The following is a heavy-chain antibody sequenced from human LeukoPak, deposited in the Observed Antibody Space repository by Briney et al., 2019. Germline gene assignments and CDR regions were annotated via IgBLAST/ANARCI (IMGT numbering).Heavy chain of an antibody. J-gene: IGHJ4*02. CDR3: ARDEHGRDGYNEI. CDR2: IHTSGSA. CDR1: GGSISSGSYL. Sequence: PSETLSLTCTVSGGSISSGSYLWTWIRQPAGKGLEWIGRIHTSGSANYSPSLKSRVTISVDTSKNQISLKVSSVTAADTAVYYCARDEHGRDGYNEIWGQGTLVTVSS. V-gene: IGHV4-61*02. D-gene: IGHD5-24*01.